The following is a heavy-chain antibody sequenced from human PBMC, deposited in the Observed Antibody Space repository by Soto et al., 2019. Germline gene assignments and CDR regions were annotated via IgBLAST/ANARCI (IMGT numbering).Heavy chain of an antibody. Sequence: SETLSLTCTVSGGPISSDGYYWSWIRQHPGKGLEWIGYIYYSGSTYYNPSLKSRVTISVDTSKNQFSLKLSSVTAADTAVYYCARSGLAYCGGDCYSGFDYWGQGTLVTVSS. CDR2: IYYSGST. CDR3: ARSGLAYCGGDCYSGFDY. V-gene: IGHV4-31*03. J-gene: IGHJ4*02. CDR1: GGPISSDGYY. D-gene: IGHD2-21*02.